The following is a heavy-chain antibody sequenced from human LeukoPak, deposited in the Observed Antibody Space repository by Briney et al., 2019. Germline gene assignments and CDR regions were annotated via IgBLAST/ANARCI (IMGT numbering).Heavy chain of an antibody. J-gene: IGHJ4*02. CDR3: ASPRGFSYGYFDH. CDR1: GGSISSSSAY. Sequence: TSETLSLTCTVSGGSISSSSAYWGWIRQPPGKGLEWIWSIYYSKNTYYNPSLKSRVTISADTSKNQFSLRLDSVSAADTAVYYCASPRGFSYGYFDHWGQGSLVTVSS. CDR2: IYYSKNT. V-gene: IGHV4-39*01. D-gene: IGHD5-18*01.